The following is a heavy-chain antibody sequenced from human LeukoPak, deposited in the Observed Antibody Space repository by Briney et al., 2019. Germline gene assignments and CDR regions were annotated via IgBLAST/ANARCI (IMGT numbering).Heavy chain of an antibody. CDR3: AKDSVGLPEGY. CDR2: ISYDGSNK. CDR1: GFTFSSYG. D-gene: IGHD3-16*01. V-gene: IGHV3-30*18. J-gene: IGHJ4*02. Sequence: PGGSLRLSCAASGFTFSSYGMHWVRQAPGKGLEWVAVISYDGSNKYYADSVKGRFTISRDNSKNTLYLQMNSLRAEDTAVYYCAKDSVGLPEGYWGQGTLVTVSS.